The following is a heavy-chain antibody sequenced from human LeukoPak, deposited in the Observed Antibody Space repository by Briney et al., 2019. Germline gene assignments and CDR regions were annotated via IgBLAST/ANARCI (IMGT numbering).Heavy chain of an antibody. Sequence: GGSLRLSCAASGFTFNTYTMNWVRQAPGKGLEWVSSISSSSYYIYYADSVKGRFTISRDNAKNSLYLQMNSLRAEDTAVYYCARETKGPYDSSGYYSNDAFDIWGQGTMVTVSS. J-gene: IGHJ3*02. V-gene: IGHV3-21*01. CDR1: GFTFNTYT. D-gene: IGHD3-22*01. CDR3: ARETKGPYDSSGYYSNDAFDI. CDR2: ISSSSYYI.